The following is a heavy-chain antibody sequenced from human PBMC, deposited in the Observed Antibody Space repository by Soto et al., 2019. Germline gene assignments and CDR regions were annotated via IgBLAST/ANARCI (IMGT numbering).Heavy chain of an antibody. Sequence: PSETLSLTCTVSGGSISSYYWSWIRQPPGKGLEWIGYIYYSGSTNYNPSLKSRVTISVDTSKNQISLKLSSVTAADTAVYYCARGGDIVVVPAAIGNSFDPWGPGTLVTVSS. V-gene: IGHV4-59*01. D-gene: IGHD2-2*01. CDR2: IYYSGST. CDR3: ARGGDIVVVPAAIGNSFDP. J-gene: IGHJ5*02. CDR1: GGSISSYY.